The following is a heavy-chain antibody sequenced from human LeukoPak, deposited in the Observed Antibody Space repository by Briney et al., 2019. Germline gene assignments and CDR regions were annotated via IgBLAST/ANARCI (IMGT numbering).Heavy chain of an antibody. Sequence: PGGSLRLSCAASGFTVSSNYMSWVRQAPGKGLEWVSIIYSGGSTYYTDSVKGRFTISRDSSRNTLYLQMNSLRAEDTAVYYCARDLNYMDVWGKGNTVTVSS. CDR1: GFTVSSNY. J-gene: IGHJ6*03. V-gene: IGHV3-66*02. CDR3: ARDLNYMDV. CDR2: IYSGGST.